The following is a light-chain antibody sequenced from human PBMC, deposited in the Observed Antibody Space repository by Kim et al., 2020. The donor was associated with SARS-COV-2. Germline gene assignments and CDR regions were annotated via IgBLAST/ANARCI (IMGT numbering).Light chain of an antibody. J-gene: IGLJ2*01. Sequence: SYELTQPPSVSVSPGQTASITCSGYKLGDKYVSWYQQKPGQSPVVVIYQDNQRPSGIPERFSGSNSGTSASLAISGLRSEDEADYYCAAWDDSLSVLFGGGTQLTVL. CDR3: AAWDDSLSVL. V-gene: IGLV3-1*01. CDR2: QDN. CDR1: KLGDKY.